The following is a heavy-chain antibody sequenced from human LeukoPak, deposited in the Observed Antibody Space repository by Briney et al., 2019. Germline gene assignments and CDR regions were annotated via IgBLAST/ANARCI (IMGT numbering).Heavy chain of an antibody. J-gene: IGHJ4*02. CDR1: GFTFSSYS. D-gene: IGHD2-15*01. Sequence: PGGSLRLSCAASGFTFSSYSMNWVRQAPGKGLEWVSSISSSSSYIYYADSVKGRFTISRGNSKNTLYLQMNSLRAEDTAVYYCAKDYCSGGSCYSFDYWGQGTLVTVSS. CDR3: AKDYCSGGSCYSFDY. V-gene: IGHV3-21*04. CDR2: ISSSSSYI.